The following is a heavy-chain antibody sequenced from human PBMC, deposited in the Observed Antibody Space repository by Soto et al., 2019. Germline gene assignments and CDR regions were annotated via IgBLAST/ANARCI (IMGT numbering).Heavy chain of an antibody. CDR1: GFTFSSNW. J-gene: IGHJ4*02. CDR2: IDFDGSST. V-gene: IGHV3-74*01. D-gene: IGHD3-10*01. Sequence: EVQLVESGGGLVQPGGSLRLSCAASGFTFSSNWMHWVRQAPGKGLVWVSRIDFDGSSTNYAESVKGRFTISRDNAKNSLYLQMNSLRAEDTAVYFCARGGFYGSGTYYLLQWGQGTLVTVSS. CDR3: ARGGFYGSGTYYLLQ.